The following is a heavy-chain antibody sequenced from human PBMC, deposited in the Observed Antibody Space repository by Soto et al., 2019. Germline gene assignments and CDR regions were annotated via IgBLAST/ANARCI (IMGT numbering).Heavy chain of an antibody. Sequence: EVRLVESGGGLVEPGGSLRLSCATSGFLFTNAWMSWVRQAPGKGLEWVGRVKRKTNGGTTDYAAPVKDRFNISRDDSNNKLYLQMSNLKTEDTAVYYCATCYGSGTDCQEDYLAFWGQGTPVTVSS. J-gene: IGHJ4*02. CDR2: VKRKTNGGTT. D-gene: IGHD3-10*01. CDR1: GFLFTNAW. V-gene: IGHV3-15*01. CDR3: ATCYGSGTDCQEDYLAF.